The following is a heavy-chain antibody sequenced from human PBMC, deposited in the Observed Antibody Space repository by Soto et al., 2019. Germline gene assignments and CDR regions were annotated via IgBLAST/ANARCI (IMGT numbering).Heavy chain of an antibody. Sequence: ASVKVSCKASGYTFTSYGISWVRQAPGQGREWMGWISAYNGNTNYAQQLQGRVTMTTDTSTSTAYMELRSLRSDDTAVYYCARADCSSTSCYTSYYYGMDVWGQGTTVTVSS. V-gene: IGHV1-18*04. CDR2: ISAYNGNT. CDR1: GYTFTSYG. D-gene: IGHD2-2*02. CDR3: ARADCSSTSCYTSYYYGMDV. J-gene: IGHJ6*02.